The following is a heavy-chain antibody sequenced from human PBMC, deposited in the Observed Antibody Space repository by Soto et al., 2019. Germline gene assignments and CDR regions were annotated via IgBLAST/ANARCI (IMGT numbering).Heavy chain of an antibody. CDR2: IYYSGST. J-gene: IGHJ6*02. CDR3: ARDLSSDFWSGYPPEHYGMDV. D-gene: IGHD3-3*01. CDR1: GGSISSYY. V-gene: IGHV4-59*01. Sequence: ASETLSLTCTVSGGSISSYYWSWIRQPPGKGLEWIGYIYYSGSTNYNPSLKSRVTISVDTSKNQFSLKLSSVTAADTAVYYCARDLSSDFWSGYPPEHYGMDVWGQGTTVTVSS.